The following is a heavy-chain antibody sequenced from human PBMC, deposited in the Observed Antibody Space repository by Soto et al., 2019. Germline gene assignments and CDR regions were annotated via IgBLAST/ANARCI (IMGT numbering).Heavy chain of an antibody. D-gene: IGHD6-19*01. J-gene: IGHJ6*02. CDR1: GYTFTSYA. CDR3: ASPKSSGWDYYYYGMDV. CDR2: INAGNGNT. Sequence: ASVKVSCKASGYTFTSYAMHWVRLAPGQRLEWMGWINAGNGNTKYSQKFQGRVTITRDTSASTAYMELSSLRSEDTAVYYCASPKSSGWDYYYYGMDVWGQGTTVTVSS. V-gene: IGHV1-3*01.